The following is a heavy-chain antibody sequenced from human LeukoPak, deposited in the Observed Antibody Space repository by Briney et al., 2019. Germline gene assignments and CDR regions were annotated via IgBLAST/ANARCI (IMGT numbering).Heavy chain of an antibody. CDR2: IYYSGST. CDR1: GGSISSSSYY. CDR3: AASLSGFFCI. J-gene: IGHJ4*02. Sequence: EPSETLSLTCTVSGGSISSSSYYWGWIRQPPGKGLEWVGSIYYSGSTYYNPSLRSRVTISVDTSKNQFSLKLSSVTAADTAVYYCAASLSGFFCIWGQGTLVTVSS. V-gene: IGHV4-39*07. D-gene: IGHD3-22*01.